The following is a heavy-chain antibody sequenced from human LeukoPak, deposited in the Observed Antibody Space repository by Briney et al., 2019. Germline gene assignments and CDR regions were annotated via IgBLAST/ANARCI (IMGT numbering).Heavy chain of an antibody. CDR2: IHYRGNT. Sequence: PPETLSLTCTVSGGSTRNYCWSWVRRPPGMGLQWIGYIHYRGNTDYSPSLRSRVTISSDTSRISLKVTSVTAADTAVYYCARHLSNYGSGTYTAFDVWGQGAMVIVSS. J-gene: IGHJ3*01. CDR3: ARHLSNYGSGTYTAFDV. D-gene: IGHD3-10*01. V-gene: IGHV4-59*08. CDR1: GGSTRNYC.